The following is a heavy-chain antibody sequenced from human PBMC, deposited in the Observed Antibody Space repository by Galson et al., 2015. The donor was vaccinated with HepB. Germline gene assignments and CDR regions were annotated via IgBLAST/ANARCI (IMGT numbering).Heavy chain of an antibody. V-gene: IGHV3-48*04. D-gene: IGHD2-15*01. CDR2: ISSSSSTI. CDR1: GFTFSSYS. J-gene: IGHJ6*02. Sequence: SLRLSCAASGFTFSSYSMNWVRQAPGKGLEWVSYISSSSSTIYYADSVKGRFTISRDNAKNSLYLQMNSLRAEDTAVYYCARAGYCSGGSCYSVYGMDVWGQGTTVTVSS. CDR3: ARAGYCSGGSCYSVYGMDV.